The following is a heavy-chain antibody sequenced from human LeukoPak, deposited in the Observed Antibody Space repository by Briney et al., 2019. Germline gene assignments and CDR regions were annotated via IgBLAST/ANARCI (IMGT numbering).Heavy chain of an antibody. D-gene: IGHD6-6*01. J-gene: IGHJ6*03. CDR1: GGSISNYY. Sequence: SETLSLTCTVSGGSISNYYWSWIRQPAGKGLEWIGRIYTSGSTNYNPSLKSRATMSVDTSKNQFSLKLDSVTAADTAVYYCARDVRRSSSSSNSYYYYMDVWGKGTTVTVSS. CDR2: IYTSGST. V-gene: IGHV4-4*07. CDR3: ARDVRRSSSSSNSYYYYMDV.